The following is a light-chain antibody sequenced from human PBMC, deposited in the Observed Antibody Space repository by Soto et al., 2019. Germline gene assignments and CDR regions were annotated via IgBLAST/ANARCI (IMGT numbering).Light chain of an antibody. Sequence: SYELTQPPSVSVSPGQTARITCSGDALPDQYAYWYQQRPGQAPVLVIYKDNARSTGIPERFSGSTSGTTATLTVSGVQAEDEADYYCQSADSSGSYTFGGGPKLTVL. CDR3: QSADSSGSYT. CDR2: KDN. V-gene: IGLV3-25*02. CDR1: ALPDQY. J-gene: IGLJ3*02.